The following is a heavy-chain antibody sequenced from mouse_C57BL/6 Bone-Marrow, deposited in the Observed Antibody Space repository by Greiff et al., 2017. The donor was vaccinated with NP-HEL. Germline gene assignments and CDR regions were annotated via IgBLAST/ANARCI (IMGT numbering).Heavy chain of an antibody. Sequence: VHLQQSGAELAKPGASVKLSCKASGYTFTTFGMHWVKLRPGQGLEWIGYIHPSCGYAKYNQKFQDKGTLTADKSSSTAYLLQSSLTYAEYAVSYCAIYHGYDVGEMDYWGQGTSVTVSA. V-gene: IGHV1-7*01. CDR1: GYTFTTFG. CDR3: AIYHGYDVGEMDY. D-gene: IGHD2-2*01. CDR2: IHPSCGYA. J-gene: IGHJ4*01.